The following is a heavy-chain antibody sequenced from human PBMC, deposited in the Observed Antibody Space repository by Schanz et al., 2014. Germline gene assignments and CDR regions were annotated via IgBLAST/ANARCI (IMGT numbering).Heavy chain of an antibody. J-gene: IGHJ4*02. Sequence: LVESGGGLVQPGRSLRLSCAASGFTFSSYGMHWVRQVPGKGLEWVAVVCYDGSKKYYADSVKGRFTTSRDNSKNTMYLHMNSLTAEDTAVYYCATENWWTVEKWGQGTLVTVSS. V-gene: IGHV3-33*01. CDR2: VCYDGSKK. D-gene: IGHD2-15*01. CDR3: ATENWWTVEK. CDR1: GFTFSSYG.